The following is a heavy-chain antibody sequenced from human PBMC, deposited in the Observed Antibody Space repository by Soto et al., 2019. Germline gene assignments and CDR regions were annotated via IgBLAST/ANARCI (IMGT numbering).Heavy chain of an antibody. Sequence: QVQLVQSGAEVKKPGASVKVSCKASGYTFPSYDINWVRQATGQGLEWMGWMNPNSGNTGDAQKVQGRVTMTRNTSISTADMEMSSLRSEDTAVYYFASEHYGNSDWFDPWGQGTLVTVSS. CDR2: MNPNSGNT. V-gene: IGHV1-8*01. CDR3: ASEHYGNSDWFDP. D-gene: IGHD3-10*01. CDR1: GYTFPSYD. J-gene: IGHJ5*02.